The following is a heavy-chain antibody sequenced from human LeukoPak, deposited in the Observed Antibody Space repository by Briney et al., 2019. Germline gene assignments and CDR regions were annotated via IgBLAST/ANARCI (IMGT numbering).Heavy chain of an antibody. Sequence: RPSETLSLTCTVSGYSISSGYYWGWIRQPPGKGLEWIGSIYHSGSTYYNPSLKSRVTISVDTSKNQFSLQLNSVTPEDTAVYYCARDNAPGYIYGSIWFDPWGQGTLVTVSS. J-gene: IGHJ5*02. D-gene: IGHD5-18*01. V-gene: IGHV4-38-2*02. CDR3: ARDNAPGYIYGSIWFDP. CDR2: IYHSGST. CDR1: GYSISSGYY.